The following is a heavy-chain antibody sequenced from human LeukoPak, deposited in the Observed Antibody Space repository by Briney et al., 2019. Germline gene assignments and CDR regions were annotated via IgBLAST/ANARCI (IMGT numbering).Heavy chain of an antibody. CDR1: RGTFSSYA. J-gene: IGHJ5*02. D-gene: IGHD2-8*01. CDR2: IIPIFGTA. Sequence: SVKVPCKASRGTFSSYAISWVRQAPGQGLEWMGGIIPIFGTANYAQKFQGRVTITADESTSTAYMELSSLRSEDTAVYYCASAIVLMVYAAFDPWGQGTLVTVSS. CDR3: ASAIVLMVYAAFDP. V-gene: IGHV1-69*01.